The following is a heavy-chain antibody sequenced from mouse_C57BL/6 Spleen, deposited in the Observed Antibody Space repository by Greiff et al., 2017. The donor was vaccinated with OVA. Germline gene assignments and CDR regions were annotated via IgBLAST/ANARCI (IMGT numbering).Heavy chain of an antibody. CDR2: IYPGDGDT. CDR1: GYAFSSSW. D-gene: IGHD3-3*01. V-gene: IGHV1-82*01. Sequence: QVQLQQSGPELVKPGASVKISCKASGYAFSSSWMNWVKQRPGKGLEWIGRIYPGDGDTNYNGKFKGKATLTADKSSSTASMQLSSLTSEDSAVYCCAREGDLHFDYWGQGTTLTGSS. CDR3: AREGDLHFDY. J-gene: IGHJ2*01.